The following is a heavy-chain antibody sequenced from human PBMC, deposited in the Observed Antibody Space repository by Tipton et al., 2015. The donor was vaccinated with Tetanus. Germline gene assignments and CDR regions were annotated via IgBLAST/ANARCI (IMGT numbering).Heavy chain of an antibody. CDR3: ASSYCSGGSCYSSWFDP. CDR1: GGSISSGDYY. J-gene: IGHJ5*02. Sequence: TLSLTCTVSGGSISSGDYYWSWIRQPPGKGLEWIGYIYYSGSTYYNPSLKSRVTISVDTSKNQSSLKLSSVTAADTAVYYCASSYCSGGSCYSSWFDPWGQGTLVTVSS. D-gene: IGHD2-15*01. CDR2: IYYSGST. V-gene: IGHV4-30-4*01.